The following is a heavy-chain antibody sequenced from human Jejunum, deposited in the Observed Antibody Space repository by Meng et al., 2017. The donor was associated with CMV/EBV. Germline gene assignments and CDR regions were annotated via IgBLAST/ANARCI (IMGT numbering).Heavy chain of an antibody. D-gene: IGHD5-18*01. V-gene: IGHV3-30*02. CDR1: GFSFSSYG. Sequence: ASGFSFSSYGMHWVRQAPGKGLEWVAFIRYDGSDKYYADSVKGRFTISRDNSKSTLYLQMNSLRAEDTAVYYCAKSLVDTTMDLDYWGQGMLVTVSS. CDR2: IRYDGSDK. CDR3: AKSLVDTTMDLDY. J-gene: IGHJ4*02.